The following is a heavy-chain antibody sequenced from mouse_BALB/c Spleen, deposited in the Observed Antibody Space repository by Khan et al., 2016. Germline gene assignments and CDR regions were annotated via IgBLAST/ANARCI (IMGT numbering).Heavy chain of an antibody. CDR1: GFDFSGYW. Sequence: EVKLLESGGGLVQPGGSLKLSCAASGFDFSGYWMSWVRQAPGKGLEWIGEISPDSSTINYTPSLKDKFIISRDNAKNTLYLQMNKVRSEDTAFYYCTRPVYTRAMDFWGQGTSVTVSS. CDR2: ISPDSSTI. CDR3: TRPVYTRAMDF. J-gene: IGHJ4*01. V-gene: IGHV4-1*02.